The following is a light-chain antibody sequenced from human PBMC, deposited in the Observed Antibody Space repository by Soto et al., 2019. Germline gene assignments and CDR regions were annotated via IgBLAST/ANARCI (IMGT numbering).Light chain of an antibody. CDR1: TGAVTSGHY. Sequence: QTVVTQEPSLTVSPGGTVTLTCGSNTGAVTSGHYPDWFQQKPGQAPRTLIYDTSRKHSWTPARFSGSLVGGKAALTLSGAQPEDEADYYCLLSYSGAEVFGGGTQLTVL. CDR3: LLSYSGAEV. J-gene: IGLJ3*02. CDR2: DTS. V-gene: IGLV7-46*01.